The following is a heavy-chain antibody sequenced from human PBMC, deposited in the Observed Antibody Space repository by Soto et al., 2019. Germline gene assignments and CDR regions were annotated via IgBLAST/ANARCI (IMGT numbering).Heavy chain of an antibody. Sequence: SVKVSCKASGGTFSRYAISWVRQAPGQGLEWMGGIIPIFGTANYAQKFQGRVTITADESTSTAYMELSSLRSEDTAVYYCARDPYCGGDCYSPYFDYWGQGTLVTVSS. V-gene: IGHV1-69*13. CDR2: IIPIFGTA. J-gene: IGHJ4*02. CDR1: GGTFSRYA. CDR3: ARDPYCGGDCYSPYFDY. D-gene: IGHD2-21*02.